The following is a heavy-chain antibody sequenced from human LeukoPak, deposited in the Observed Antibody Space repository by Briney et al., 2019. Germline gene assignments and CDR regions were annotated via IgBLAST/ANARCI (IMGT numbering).Heavy chain of an antibody. CDR2: ISAYNGNT. CDR3: TYSSTSSPLYYYYGMDV. CDR1: GYTFTSYG. D-gene: IGHD2-2*01. J-gene: IGHJ6*02. Sequence: ASVTVSCKASGYTFTSYGISWVRQAPGQGLEWMGWISAYNGNTNYAQKLQGRVAMTTDTSTSTAYMELRSLRSDDTAVYYCTYSSTSSPLYYYYGMDVWGQGTTVTVSS. V-gene: IGHV1-18*01.